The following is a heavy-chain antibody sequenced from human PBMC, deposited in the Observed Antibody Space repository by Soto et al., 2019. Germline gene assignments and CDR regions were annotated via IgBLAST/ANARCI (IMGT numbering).Heavy chain of an antibody. V-gene: IGHV3-20*04. D-gene: IGHD2-15*01. J-gene: IGHJ4*02. CDR3: ARDLRYCRGGSCSD. CDR2: LNWNGGST. Sequence: EVLLVESGGGAVRPGGSLRLSCAASGFTFDDYGMSWVRQAPGKGLEWVSGLNWNGGSTGYADSVKGRFTISRDNDKNSLYLQMNRLRDEDKALYYGARDLRYCRGGSCSDWGQGTLVTVSS. CDR1: GFTFDDYG.